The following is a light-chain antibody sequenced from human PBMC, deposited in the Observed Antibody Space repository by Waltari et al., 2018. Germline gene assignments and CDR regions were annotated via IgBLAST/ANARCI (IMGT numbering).Light chain of an antibody. V-gene: IGKV3-15*01. CDR3: QQYNNWPRT. CDR2: GAS. Sequence: EIVMTQSPATLSVSPGERATLPCRASQSIRSNLAWYRQKPGQAPRRLIYGASTRATGIPARFSGSGSGTDFTLTISSLQSEDFAVYYCQQYNNWPRTFGQGTKVEIK. J-gene: IGKJ1*01. CDR1: QSIRSN.